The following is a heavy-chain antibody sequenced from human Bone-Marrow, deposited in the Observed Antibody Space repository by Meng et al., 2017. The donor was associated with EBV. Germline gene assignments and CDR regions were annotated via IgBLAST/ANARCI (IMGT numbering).Heavy chain of an antibody. J-gene: IGHJ4*02. CDR1: GGSFSRYG. V-gene: IGHV1-69*01. CDR2: TIPLFGPA. D-gene: IGHD5-24*01. Sequence: QVQLVQVGAEVKKSGASVKVSCKGSGGSFSRYGVVWVRQAPGLGLEWMGGTIPLFGPAKFARKFQGRVTVTADESTNTAYMELSSLTSEDTAVYFCARPDDYNFKGFYHWGQGTLVTVSS. CDR3: ARPDDYNFKGFYH.